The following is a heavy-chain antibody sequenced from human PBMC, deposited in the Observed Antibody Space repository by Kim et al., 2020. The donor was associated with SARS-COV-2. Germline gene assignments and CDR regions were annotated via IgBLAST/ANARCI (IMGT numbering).Heavy chain of an antibody. D-gene: IGHD3-9*01. V-gene: IGHV4-34*01. J-gene: IGHJ6*02. CDR2: INHSGST. Sequence: SETLSLTCAVYGGSFSGYYWSWIRQPPGKGLEWIGEINHSGSTNYNPSLKSRVTISVDTSKNQFSLKLSSVTAADTAVYYCARGRYDILTGYRYYYYYGMDVWGQGTTVTVSS. CDR3: ARGRYDILTGYRYYYYYGMDV. CDR1: GGSFSGYY.